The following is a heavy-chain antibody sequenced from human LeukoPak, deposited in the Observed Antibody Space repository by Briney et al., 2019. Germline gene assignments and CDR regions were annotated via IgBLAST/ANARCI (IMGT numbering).Heavy chain of an antibody. D-gene: IGHD3-9*01. Sequence: ASVKVSCKASGYTFTSYAMNWVRQAPGQGLEWMGWISAYNGNTDYAQKVQGRVTMTTDTSTSTAYMELRSLKSDDTAVYYCARAAFYDILTGLINWGQGTLVTVSS. CDR3: ARAAFYDILTGLIN. CDR1: GYTFTSYA. V-gene: IGHV1-18*01. J-gene: IGHJ4*02. CDR2: ISAYNGNT.